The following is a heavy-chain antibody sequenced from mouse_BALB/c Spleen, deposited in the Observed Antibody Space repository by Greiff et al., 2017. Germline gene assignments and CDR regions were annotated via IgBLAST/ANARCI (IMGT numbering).Heavy chain of an antibody. CDR3: AQTARALAY. Sequence: VQLQQSGAELVRPGALVKLSCKASGFNIKDYYMHWVKQRPEQGLEWIGWIDPENGNTIYDPKFQGKASITADTSSNTAYLQLSSLTSEDTAVYYCAQTARALAYWGQGTLVTVSA. CDR2: IDPENGNT. J-gene: IGHJ3*01. D-gene: IGHD3-2*01. CDR1: GFNIKDYY. V-gene: IGHV14-1*02.